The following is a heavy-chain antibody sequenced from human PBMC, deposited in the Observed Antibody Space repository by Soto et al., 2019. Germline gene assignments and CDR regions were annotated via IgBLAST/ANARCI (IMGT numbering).Heavy chain of an antibody. CDR1: GFTFSNYP. V-gene: IGHV3-74*01. D-gene: IGHD2-8*01. CDR2: ISGDGRST. J-gene: IGHJ4*02. CDR3: GRVGNGEGYY. Sequence: EVQLVESGGDLVQPGGSLRLSCAASGFTFSNYPMYWVRQTPGKGLVWVSRISGDGRSTIYADSVKGRFTISRDNARNTLYLRMNTLRAEDTAVYYCGRVGNGEGYYWGQGTLVTVSS.